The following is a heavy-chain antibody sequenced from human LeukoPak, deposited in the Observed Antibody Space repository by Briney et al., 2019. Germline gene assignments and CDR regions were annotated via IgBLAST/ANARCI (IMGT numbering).Heavy chain of an antibody. V-gene: IGHV1-46*01. D-gene: IGHD2-21*02. CDR1: GYTFISHY. Sequence: ASVKVSCKASGYTFISHYMHWVRQAPGQGLEWMGIINTSGGSTRYAQKFQGRVTMTRDTSTSTVYMELNSLRFDDTAVYYCAREASCGGDCYSVGGAFDIWGQGTMVTVSS. CDR2: INTSGGST. J-gene: IGHJ3*02. CDR3: AREASCGGDCYSVGGAFDI.